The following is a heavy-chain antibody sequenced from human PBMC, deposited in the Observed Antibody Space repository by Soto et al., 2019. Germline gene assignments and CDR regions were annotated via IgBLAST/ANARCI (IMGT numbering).Heavy chain of an antibody. CDR2: ISAYNGNI. Sequence: QVQLVQSGAEVKKPGASVKVSCKASGYTFTNYGISWVRQAPGQGLEWMGWISAYNGNINYAQKLQGRVTMTTDTSTSTAYMELRSLRSDDTAMYYCASSYCGGNCYSNLPLDYCGYGMDVWGQGTTVTVSS. D-gene: IGHD2-21*02. CDR3: ASSYCGGNCYSNLPLDYCGYGMDV. CDR1: GYTFTNYG. V-gene: IGHV1-18*01. J-gene: IGHJ6*02.